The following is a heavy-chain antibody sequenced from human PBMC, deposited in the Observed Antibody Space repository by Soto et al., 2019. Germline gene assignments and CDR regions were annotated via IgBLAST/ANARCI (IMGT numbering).Heavy chain of an antibody. CDR3: ARERPPTYYDFWSGYYPYYYYGMDV. CDR2: INSDGSST. J-gene: IGHJ6*02. Sequence: AGGSLRLSCAASGFTFSSYWMHWVRQAPGKGLVWVSRINSDGSSTSYADSVKGRFTISRDNAKNTLYLQMNSLRAEDTAVYYCARERPPTYYDFWSGYYPYYYYGMDVWGQGTTVTVSS. D-gene: IGHD3-3*01. V-gene: IGHV3-74*01. CDR1: GFTFSSYW.